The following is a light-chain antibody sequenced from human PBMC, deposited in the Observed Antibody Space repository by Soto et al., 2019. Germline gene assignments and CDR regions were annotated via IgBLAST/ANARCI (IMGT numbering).Light chain of an antibody. CDR2: EVS. CDR1: SSDVGGYNY. Sequence: QSVLAQPASVSGSPGQSITISCTGISSDVGGYNYVSWYQQHPGKAPKLMIYEVSNRPSGVSNRFSGSKSGNTASLTISGLQAEDEADYYCSSYTSSRTQFGTGTKVTVL. V-gene: IGLV2-14*01. J-gene: IGLJ1*01. CDR3: SSYTSSRTQ.